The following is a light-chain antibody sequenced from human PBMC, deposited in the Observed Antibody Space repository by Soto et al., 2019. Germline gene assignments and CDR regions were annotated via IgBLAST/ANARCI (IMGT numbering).Light chain of an antibody. CDR3: QQRYTIASIT. CDR2: AAS. J-gene: IGKJ5*01. Sequence: DIQMTQSPSSLSASVGDRVTITCRASQSISRNLNWYQHKPGKAPKLLIYAASSLQNGVPSRFSGGGSGTDFTLSISSLQPEDFVTYYCQQRYTIASITFGQGTRLEIK. V-gene: IGKV1-39*01. CDR1: QSISRN.